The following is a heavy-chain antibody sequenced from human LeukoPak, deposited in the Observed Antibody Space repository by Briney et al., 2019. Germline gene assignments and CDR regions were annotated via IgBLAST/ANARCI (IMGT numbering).Heavy chain of an antibody. V-gene: IGHV3-21*01. D-gene: IGHD6-19*01. CDR3: ARLARYSSGWYRGEEFDY. CDR2: ISSSSSYI. Sequence: PGGSLRLSCAASGFTFSSYSMNWVRQAPGKGLEWVSSISSSSSYIYYADSVKGRFTISRDNAKNSLYLQMNSLRAEDTAVYYCARLARYSSGWYRGEEFDYWGQGTLVTVSS. CDR1: GFTFSSYS. J-gene: IGHJ4*02.